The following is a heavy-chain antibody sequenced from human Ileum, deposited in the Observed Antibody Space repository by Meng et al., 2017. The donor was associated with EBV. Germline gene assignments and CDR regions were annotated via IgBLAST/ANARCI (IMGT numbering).Heavy chain of an antibody. Sequence: QGGLHVAGHVLVMHSGPLSFPCAVSGGSISSSNWWSWVRQPPVKGLEWIGDIYHSGSTNYNPSLKSRVTISVDKSKNQFSLKLSSVTAADTAVYYCASFPPPGKQWLVTDYWGQGTLVTVSS. J-gene: IGHJ4*02. V-gene: IGHV4-4*02. CDR3: ASFPPPGKQWLVTDY. D-gene: IGHD6-19*01. CDR2: IYHSGST. CDR1: GGSISSSNW.